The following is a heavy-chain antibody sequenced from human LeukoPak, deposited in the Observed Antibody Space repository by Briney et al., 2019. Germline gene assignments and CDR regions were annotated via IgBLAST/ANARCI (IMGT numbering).Heavy chain of an antibody. CDR2: ISAYNGNT. CDR1: GYTFTSYG. D-gene: IGHD3-16*01. V-gene: IGHV1-18*01. CDR3: VSLQGDTGDDY. Sequence: ASVTVSCKASGYTFTSYGISWVRQAPGQGLEWMGWISAYNGNTNYAQKFQGRVTITADESTSTAYMELSSLRSEDTAVYYCVSLQGDTGDDYWGQGTLVTVSS. J-gene: IGHJ4*02.